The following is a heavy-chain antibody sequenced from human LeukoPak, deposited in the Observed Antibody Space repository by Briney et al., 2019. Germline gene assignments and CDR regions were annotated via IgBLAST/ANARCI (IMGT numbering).Heavy chain of an antibody. CDR2: ISAYSGNT. J-gene: IGHJ4*02. CDR1: GYTFTSYG. V-gene: IGHV1-18*01. Sequence: ASVKVSCKASGYTFTSYGISWVRQAPGQGLEWMGWISAYSGNTNYAQKLQGRVTMTTDTSTSTAYMELRSLRSDDTAVYYCASSPLYSGSYYFDYWGQGTLVTVSS. D-gene: IGHD1-26*01. CDR3: ASSPLYSGSYYFDY.